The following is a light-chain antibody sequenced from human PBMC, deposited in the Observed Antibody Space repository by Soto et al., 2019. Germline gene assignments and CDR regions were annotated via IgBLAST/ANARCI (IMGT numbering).Light chain of an antibody. CDR1: QSIGNW. CDR2: KAS. Sequence: DVQMTQTPSSLSASVGDRVILTCRASQSIGNWLAWYQQKPGKAPKLLIYKASSLDSGVPTRFGGSGSGTDITLTISSLQPEDFATYYCQQYNSYVFGPGTKVHIK. V-gene: IGKV1-5*03. CDR3: QQYNSYV. J-gene: IGKJ3*01.